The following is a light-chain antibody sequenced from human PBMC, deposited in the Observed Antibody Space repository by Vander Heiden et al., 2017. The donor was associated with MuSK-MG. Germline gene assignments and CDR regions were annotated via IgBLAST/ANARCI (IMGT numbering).Light chain of an antibody. CDR2: KAS. J-gene: IGKJ3*01. CDR1: QGISRW. V-gene: IGKV1-5*03. CDR3: QQDNSYPFT. Sequence: DIQMTQSPSTLSAYVGDRVTITCRASQGISRWLAWYQQKPGKAPKLLIYKASGVETGVPSRFSGSGSGTEFSLTISSLQPDDFAAYYCQQDNSYPFTCGHGTKVDIK.